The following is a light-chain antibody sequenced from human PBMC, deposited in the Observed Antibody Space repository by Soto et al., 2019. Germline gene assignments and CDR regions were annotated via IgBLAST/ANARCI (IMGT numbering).Light chain of an antibody. CDR3: LQYDSYPYS. Sequence: EIVLTQSPGTLSVSPGERVTLSCRASQSVATNLAWYQQKPGQAPRLLIYGASTRATGIPARFSGSGSGTEFTLTISGLQPDDYASYFCLQYDSYPYSFGQGTKVDIK. CDR2: GAS. J-gene: IGKJ2*01. V-gene: IGKV3-15*01. CDR1: QSVATN.